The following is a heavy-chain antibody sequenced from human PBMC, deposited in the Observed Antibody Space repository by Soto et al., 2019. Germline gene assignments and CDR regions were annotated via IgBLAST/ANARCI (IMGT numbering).Heavy chain of an antibody. D-gene: IGHD2-21*02. V-gene: IGHV4-39*01. CDR1: GGSISSSSYY. Sequence: QLQLQESGPGLVKPSETLSLTCTVSGGSISSSSYYWGWIRQPPGKGLEWIGSIYYSGSTYYNPSLKSRVTISVDTSKNQFSLKLSSVTAADTAVYYCARRRGDDNAFDIWGQGTMVTVSS. J-gene: IGHJ3*02. CDR2: IYYSGST. CDR3: ARRRGDDNAFDI.